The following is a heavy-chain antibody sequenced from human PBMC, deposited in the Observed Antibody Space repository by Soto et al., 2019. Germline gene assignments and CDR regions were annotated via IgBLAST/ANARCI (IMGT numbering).Heavy chain of an antibody. D-gene: IGHD1-20*01. CDR3: AKGKGYNWNEFLDY. CDR2: ISGSGAST. V-gene: IGHV3-23*01. CDR1: GFSFSTSA. Sequence: PGGSLRLSCAASGFSFSTSAMTWVRQAPGKGLEWVASISGSGASTYYADSVKGRFTISRDKSKDTLHLQMNSLRAEDTAVYNCAKGKGYNWNEFLDYWGQGTLVTVSS. J-gene: IGHJ4*02.